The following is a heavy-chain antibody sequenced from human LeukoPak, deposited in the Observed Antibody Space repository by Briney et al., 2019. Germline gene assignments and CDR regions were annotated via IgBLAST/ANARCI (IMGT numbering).Heavy chain of an antibody. CDR2: IFFNGST. CDR1: GGSIISNYY. V-gene: IGHV4-39*07. CDR3: ARLWFGELTRFDY. Sequence: PSETLYLTCSVSGGSIISNYYFGWIRQPPGKGLEWIGSIFFNGSTYYSSSLKSRVTISVDTSKNQFSLRLRFVTAADTAVYYCARLWFGELTRFDYWGQGTLVTVSS. J-gene: IGHJ4*02. D-gene: IGHD3-10*01.